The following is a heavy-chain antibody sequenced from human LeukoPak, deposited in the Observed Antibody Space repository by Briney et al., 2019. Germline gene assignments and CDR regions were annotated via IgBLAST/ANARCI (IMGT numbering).Heavy chain of an antibody. CDR1: GYRFTSYW. V-gene: IGHV5-51*01. CDR3: ARLTGGFCSGDSCYVFFDY. CDR2: IYPGDSDT. Sequence: GASLKISCKGSGYRFTSYWIGWVRQMHGKGLECMGIIYPGDSDTRYTPSFQGQVTISADKSISTAYLQWSSLKASDTAMYFCARLTGGFCSGDSCYVFFDYWGQGTLVTVSS. J-gene: IGHJ4*02. D-gene: IGHD2-15*01.